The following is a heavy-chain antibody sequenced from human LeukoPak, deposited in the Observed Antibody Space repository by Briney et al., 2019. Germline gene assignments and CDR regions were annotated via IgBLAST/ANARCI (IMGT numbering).Heavy chain of an antibody. CDR3: ARDPDCSGGSCYGPFDY. Sequence: GGSLRLSCAASGFTFSSYWMSWVRQAPGKGLEWVANIKQDGSEKYYVDSVKGRFTISRDNAKNSLYLQMNSLGAEDTAVYYCARDPDCSGGSCYGPFDYWGQGTLVTVSS. V-gene: IGHV3-7*01. CDR2: IKQDGSEK. CDR1: GFTFSSYW. J-gene: IGHJ4*02. D-gene: IGHD2-15*01.